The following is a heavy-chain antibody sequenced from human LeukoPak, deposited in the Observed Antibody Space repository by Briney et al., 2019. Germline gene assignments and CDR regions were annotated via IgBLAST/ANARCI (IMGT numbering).Heavy chain of an antibody. D-gene: IGHD2-15*01. CDR2: INHSGST. V-gene: IGHV4-34*01. Sequence: PSETLSLACAVYGGSFYDYYWSWIRQPPGKGLEWIGEINHSGSTNYNPSLKSRVTISEDTSKNQFSLKLTSVTAADAAVYYCARGRHLYCTGGSCYKPYYWGQGTLVTVSS. CDR1: GGSFYDYY. CDR3: ARGRHLYCTGGSCYKPYY. J-gene: IGHJ4*02.